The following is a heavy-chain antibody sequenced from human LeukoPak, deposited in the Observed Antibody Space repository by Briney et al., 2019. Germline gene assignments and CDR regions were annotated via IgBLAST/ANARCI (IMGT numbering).Heavy chain of an antibody. CDR3: AKDSDSSGWYFDY. Sequence: GGSLRLSCAASGFTFSSYAMSWVRQGPGKGLEWVSDISGSGSSTYYADSVKGRLTISRDNSKNTLYLQMNSLRAEDTAVYYCAKDSDSSGWYFDYWGQGTLVTVSS. J-gene: IGHJ4*02. CDR1: GFTFSSYA. CDR2: ISGSGSST. V-gene: IGHV3-23*01. D-gene: IGHD6-19*01.